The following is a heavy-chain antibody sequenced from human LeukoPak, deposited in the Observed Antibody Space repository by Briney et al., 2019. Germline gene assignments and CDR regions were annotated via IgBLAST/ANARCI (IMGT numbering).Heavy chain of an antibody. Sequence: GGSLRLSCAASGFTFSSYWMNWVRQAPGKGLEWVADIKQDGSEKYYVDSVKGRFTISRDNAKNSLYLQMNSLRAEDTAVYYCGRLLYKWDDPRLDYWGQGTLVTVSS. D-gene: IGHD1-20*01. CDR3: GRLLYKWDDPRLDY. CDR1: GFTFSSYW. CDR2: IKQDGSEK. J-gene: IGHJ4*02. V-gene: IGHV3-7*01.